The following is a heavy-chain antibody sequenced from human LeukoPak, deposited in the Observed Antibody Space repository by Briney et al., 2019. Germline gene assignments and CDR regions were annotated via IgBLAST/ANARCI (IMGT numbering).Heavy chain of an antibody. J-gene: IGHJ5*02. CDR3: ARALRLSGWYPWFDP. D-gene: IGHD6-19*01. CDR1: GGSISSSSYY. CDR2: IYHSGST. V-gene: IGHV4-39*07. Sequence: SETLSLTCTVSGGSISSSSYYWGWIRQPPGKGLEWIGSIYHSGSTYYNPSLKSRVTISVDTSKNQFSLKLSSVIAADTAVYYCARALRLSGWYPWFDPWGQGTLVTVSS.